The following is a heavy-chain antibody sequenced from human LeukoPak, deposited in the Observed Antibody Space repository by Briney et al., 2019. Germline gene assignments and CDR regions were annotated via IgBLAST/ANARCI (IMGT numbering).Heavy chain of an antibody. Sequence: SEGSLRLSCAASGFTFSSYGMHWVRQAPGKGLEWVAVIWYDGSNKYYADSVKGRFTISRDNSKNTLYLQMNSLRAEDTAVYYCARDSYSSGWVGYYYYYYGMDVWGQGTTVTVSS. CDR3: ARDSYSSGWVGYYYYYYGMDV. V-gene: IGHV3-33*01. J-gene: IGHJ6*02. CDR1: GFTFSSYG. CDR2: IWYDGSNK. D-gene: IGHD6-19*01.